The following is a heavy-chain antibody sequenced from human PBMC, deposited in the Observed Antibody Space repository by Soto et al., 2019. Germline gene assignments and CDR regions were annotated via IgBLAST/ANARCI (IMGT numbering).Heavy chain of an antibody. V-gene: IGHV3-30*17. CDR1: GFTFSSYA. D-gene: IGHD3-16*01. CDR3: AREFGATKDYYLYYGMDV. J-gene: IGHJ6*02. CDR2: ISHDGNNK. Sequence: QVQLVESGGGVIQPGRSLRLSCAASGFTFSSYAMHWVRQAPGKGLEWVAVISHDGNNKYFADSVKGRFTISRDNSKNALYVQMNSLRADDTAVYYCAREFGATKDYYLYYGMDVWGQGTTVTVSS.